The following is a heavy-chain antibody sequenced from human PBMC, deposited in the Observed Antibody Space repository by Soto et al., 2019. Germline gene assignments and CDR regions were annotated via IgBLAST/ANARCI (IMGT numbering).Heavy chain of an antibody. J-gene: IGHJ1*01. V-gene: IGHV4-39*01. Sequence: SETLSLTCTVSGGSISSSSYYWGWIRQPPGKGLEWIGSIYYSGSTYYNPSLKSRVTISVDTSKNQFSLKLSSVTAADTAVYYCARHNTVTEYFQHWGQGTLVTVSS. D-gene: IGHD4-17*01. CDR3: ARHNTVTEYFQH. CDR2: IYYSGST. CDR1: GGSISSSSYY.